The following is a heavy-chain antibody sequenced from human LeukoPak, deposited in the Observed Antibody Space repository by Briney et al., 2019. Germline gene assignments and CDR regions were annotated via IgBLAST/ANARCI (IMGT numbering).Heavy chain of an antibody. D-gene: IGHD2-2*01. V-gene: IGHV4-39*01. J-gene: IGHJ4*02. CDR3: ARHRQDIVVVPAARGFDY. CDR1: GASISSSSYY. CDR2: IYFGGST. Sequence: SETLSLTCTVSGASISSSSYYWGWIRQPPGKGLERIGSIYFGGSTYYTPALQSRVTISVDTSKNHFSLKLSSVTAADTAVYYCARHRQDIVVVPAARGFDYWGQGTLVTVSS.